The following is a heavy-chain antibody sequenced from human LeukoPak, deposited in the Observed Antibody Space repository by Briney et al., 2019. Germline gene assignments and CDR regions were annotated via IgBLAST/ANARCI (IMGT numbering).Heavy chain of an antibody. Sequence: GGSLRLSCAASGFTFSSYAMSWVRQAPGKGLEWVSAISGSGGSTYYADSVKGRFTISRDNSKNTLYLQMNSLRAEDTAVYYCAKDLGYSYGRPPFDYWGQGTLVTVSS. D-gene: IGHD5-18*01. V-gene: IGHV3-23*01. CDR2: ISGSGGST. J-gene: IGHJ4*02. CDR1: GFTFSSYA. CDR3: AKDLGYSYGRPPFDY.